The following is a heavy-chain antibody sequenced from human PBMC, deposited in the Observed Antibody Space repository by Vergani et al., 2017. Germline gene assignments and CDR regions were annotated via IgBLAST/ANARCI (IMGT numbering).Heavy chain of an antibody. D-gene: IGHD3-10*01. Sequence: QVQLQQWGAGLLKPSETLSLTCAVYGGSFSGYYWSWIRQPPGKGLEWIGEINHSGSTNYNPSLTSRVTRSVDTSKNQFSLKLSSVTAADTAVCYCARGRRYYYGSGSPHLTDYWGQGTLVTVSS. CDR1: GGSFSGYY. J-gene: IGHJ4*02. CDR3: ARGRRYYYGSGSPHLTDY. V-gene: IGHV4-34*01. CDR2: INHSGST.